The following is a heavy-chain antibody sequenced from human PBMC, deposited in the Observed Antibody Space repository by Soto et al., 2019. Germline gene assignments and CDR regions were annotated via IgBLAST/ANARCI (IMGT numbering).Heavy chain of an antibody. CDR3: AREATLYYCDC. V-gene: IGHV3-30-3*01. CDR1: GFTFSSYA. CDR2: ISYDGSDK. D-gene: IGHD3-16*01. Sequence: QVQLVESGGGVVQPGRSLRLSCAASGFTFSSYAMHWVRQAPGKGLEWLAVISYDGSDKYYADSVKGRFTISRDNSKNTLYLQMNSLSAEDTAVYSCAREATLYYCDCWGQGTLVTVSS. J-gene: IGHJ4*02.